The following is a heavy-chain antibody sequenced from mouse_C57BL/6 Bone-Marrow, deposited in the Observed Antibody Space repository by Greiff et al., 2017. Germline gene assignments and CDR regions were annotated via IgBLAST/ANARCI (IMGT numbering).Heavy chain of an antibody. CDR1: SYTFTRFG. V-gene: IGHV1-81*01. D-gene: IGHD6-1*01. CDR2: LYPRSGNT. CDR3: ARSAIYIDY. J-gene: IGHJ2*01. Sequence: VQLMESGAELARPGASVKLSCKASSYTFTRFGVSWVKQRTGQGLAWIGELYPRSGNTYYNEKVKGKATLTADKSSSTAYMELRSLTSEDSAVYFCARSAIYIDYGGQGTALTVSS.